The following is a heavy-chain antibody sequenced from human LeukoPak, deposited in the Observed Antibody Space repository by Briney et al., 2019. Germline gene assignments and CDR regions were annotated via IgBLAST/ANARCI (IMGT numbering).Heavy chain of an antibody. J-gene: IGHJ4*02. CDR3: VRDGGSGSPYDF. CDR2: INPNTGAT. D-gene: IGHD3-10*01. Sequence: ASVKDSCKASGYTFTHYFAHWVRQAPGQGLQWMGWINPNTGATSYPQKFQGRVTITRDTSISTAYMELRSLRSDDTAIYYCVRDGGSGSPYDFCGQGTLVTDSS. V-gene: IGHV1-2*02. CDR1: GYTFTHYF.